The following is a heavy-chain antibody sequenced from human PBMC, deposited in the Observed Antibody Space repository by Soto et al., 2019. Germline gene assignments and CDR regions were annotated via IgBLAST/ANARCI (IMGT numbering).Heavy chain of an antibody. CDR2: ISYSEST. CDR1: GGSISSGGYY. J-gene: IGHJ4*02. Sequence: SETLSLTCTVSGGSISSGGYYWSWIRQHPGTGLEWIGRISYSESTYYNPSLKSRVIISVDTSKNQFSLKLSSVTAADTAVYYCATITIFGVVPNYFDYWGQGTLVTVSS. D-gene: IGHD3-3*01. CDR3: ATITIFGVVPNYFDY. V-gene: IGHV4-39*01.